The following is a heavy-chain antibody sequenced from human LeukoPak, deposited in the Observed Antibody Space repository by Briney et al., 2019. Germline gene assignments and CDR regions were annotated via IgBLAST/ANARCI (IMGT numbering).Heavy chain of an antibody. J-gene: IGHJ3*02. CDR1: GYTFTSYG. D-gene: IGHD3-3*01. V-gene: IGHV1-18*01. CDR2: ISAYNGNT. Sequence: ASVKVSCKASGYTFTSYGISWVRQAPGQGLEWMGWISAYNGNTNYAQKLQGRVTMTTDTSTSTAYMELRSLRSDDTAVYYCARVDEVTIFGVVIKPDAFDIWGQGTMVTVSS. CDR3: ARVDEVTIFGVVIKPDAFDI.